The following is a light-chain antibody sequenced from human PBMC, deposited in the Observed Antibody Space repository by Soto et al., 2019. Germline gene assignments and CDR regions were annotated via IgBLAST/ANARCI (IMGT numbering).Light chain of an antibody. CDR3: QQYNSYPLT. Sequence: DIQMTQSPSSLSASVGDRVIITCRASQSISDYLNWYQQKPGKAPKVLIYGVSTLQSGVPSRFSGSGSGTEFTLIISSLQPDDFATYYCQQYNSYPLTFSGGTKVAIK. V-gene: IGKV1-16*01. CDR2: GVS. CDR1: QSISDY. J-gene: IGKJ4*01.